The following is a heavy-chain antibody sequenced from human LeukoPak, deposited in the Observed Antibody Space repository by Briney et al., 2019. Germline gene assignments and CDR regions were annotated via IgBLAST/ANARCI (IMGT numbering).Heavy chain of an antibody. CDR2: ISAYNGNT. CDR1: GYTFTSYG. D-gene: IGHD3-22*01. V-gene: IGHV1-18*01. Sequence: AASVKVSCKASGYTFTSYGISWVRQAPGQGLEWMGWISAYNGNTNYAQKLQGRVTMTTDTSTSTAYMELRSLRSDDTAVYYCARDDHYYDSSGYIDYWGQGTLVTVSS. J-gene: IGHJ4*02. CDR3: ARDDHYYDSSGYIDY.